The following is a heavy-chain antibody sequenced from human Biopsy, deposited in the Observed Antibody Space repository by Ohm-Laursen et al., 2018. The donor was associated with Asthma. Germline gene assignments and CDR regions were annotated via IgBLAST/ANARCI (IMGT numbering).Heavy chain of an antibody. V-gene: IGHV4-39*02. Sequence: GTLSLTCVVSGDAMSTSGSYWGWIRQSPGKGLEWIGSIYYSGRTYYNPSLESRVTISPDTSKNHFSLKVTFVTAADTAVYYCARAVSSSSYWYFDLWGRGDLVTVSS. D-gene: IGHD6-6*01. CDR3: ARAVSSSSYWYFDL. CDR2: IYYSGRT. CDR1: GDAMSTSGSY. J-gene: IGHJ2*01.